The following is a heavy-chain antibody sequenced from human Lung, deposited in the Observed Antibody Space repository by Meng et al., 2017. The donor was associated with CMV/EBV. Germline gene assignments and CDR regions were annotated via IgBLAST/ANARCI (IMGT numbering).Heavy chain of an antibody. CDR3: ARGFRVRSGYHSSPLDY. CDR1: YAFASYA. CDR2: MNPNSGDA. D-gene: IGHD3-3*01. Sequence: YAFASYAVYWVRHATGQGLEWMGWMNPNSGDADSAQKFQGRVTMTGNTSINTTYMELSSLRSEDAAVYYCARGFRVRSGYHSSPLDYWGQGALVTVSS. V-gene: IGHV1-8*01. J-gene: IGHJ4*02.